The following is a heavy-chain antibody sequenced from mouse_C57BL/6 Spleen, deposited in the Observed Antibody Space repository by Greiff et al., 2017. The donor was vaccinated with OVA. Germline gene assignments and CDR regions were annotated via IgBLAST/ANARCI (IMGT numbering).Heavy chain of an antibody. J-gene: IGHJ3*01. CDR1: GYTFTSYW. V-gene: IGHV1-74*01. D-gene: IGHD2-4*01. Sequence: QVHVKQPGAELVKPGASVKVSCKASGYTFTSYWMHWVKQRPGQGLEWIGRIHPSDSDTNYNQKFKGKATLTVDKSSSTAYMQLSSLTSEDSAVYYCAIEDDYDGAPWFAYWGQGTLVTVSA. CDR3: AIEDDYDGAPWFAY. CDR2: IHPSDSDT.